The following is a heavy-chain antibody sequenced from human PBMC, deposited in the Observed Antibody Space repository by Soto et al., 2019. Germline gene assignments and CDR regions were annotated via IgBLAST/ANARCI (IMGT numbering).Heavy chain of an antibody. V-gene: IGHV1-46*01. CDR2: INPSGGST. CDR3: XXYSGSSRPHGAFDI. D-gene: IGHD1-26*01. CDR1: GYTFTSYY. J-gene: IGHJ3*02. Sequence: QVQLVQSGAEVKKPGASVKVSCKASGYTFTSYYMHWVRQAPGQGLEWMGIINPSGGSTSYAQKFQGRVTMTRDTSTSTVYMELSSLRSEDTAVXXXXXYSGSSRPHGAFDIWGQGTMVTVSS.